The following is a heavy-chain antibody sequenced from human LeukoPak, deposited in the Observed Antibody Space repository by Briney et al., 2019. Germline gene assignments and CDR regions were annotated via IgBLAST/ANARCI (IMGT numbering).Heavy chain of an antibody. V-gene: IGHV4-59*01. J-gene: IGHJ4*02. CDR3: ERDQFLVHFDY. Sequence: PSETLSLTCTVSGVSISSYCWSWIRQPPGKGLEWIGYIYYSGSTNYNPSLKSRVTISVDTSKNQFSRKLSSVTAADTAVYYCERDQFLVHFDYWGQGTLVTVSS. D-gene: IGHD3-10*01. CDR2: IYYSGST. CDR1: GVSISSYC.